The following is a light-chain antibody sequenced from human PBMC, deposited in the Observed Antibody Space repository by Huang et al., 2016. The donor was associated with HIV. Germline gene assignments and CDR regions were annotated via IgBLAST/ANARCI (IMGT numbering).Light chain of an antibody. Sequence: EIVLTQSPDALSLSPGERATLSCRASQSVSSSHIAWYQQKPGQAPRLLIYGASTRATCFPDRFRGSGFGTDLTLTINRLEPEELAVYYCQQYGTSPHTFGGGTNVEIK. J-gene: IGKJ4*01. CDR3: QQYGTSPHT. CDR1: QSVSSSH. V-gene: IGKV3-20*01. CDR2: GAS.